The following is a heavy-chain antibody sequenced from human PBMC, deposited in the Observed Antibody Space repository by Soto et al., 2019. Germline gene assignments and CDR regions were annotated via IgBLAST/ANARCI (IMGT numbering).Heavy chain of an antibody. J-gene: IGHJ4*02. V-gene: IGHV1-46*02. D-gene: IGHD3-16*01. CDR3: ARDLWGSWTVDY. Sequence: QVQLVQSGAAVKEPGASVKVSCKASGYTFQNYHMHWVRQAPGQGLEWMGIIHPSGDTKTYAQRFQCRLAMTRDASTSTAYMELSSLTSEDTAVYFCARDLWGSWTVDYWGQGTLVTVSS. CDR1: GYTFQNYH. CDR2: IHPSGDTK.